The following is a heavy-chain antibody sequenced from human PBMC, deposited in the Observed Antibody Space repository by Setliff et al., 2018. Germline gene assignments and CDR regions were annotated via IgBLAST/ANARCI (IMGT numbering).Heavy chain of an antibody. CDR3: AREGVDTRSSTDYRYYMDV. Sequence: SVKVSCKASGGTFSSYGISWLRQAPGQGLEWMGGTIPSFGSTNYAQKFQGRVTIITDESTSTAYMELSSLRTEDSAVYYCAREGVDTRSSTDYRYYMDVWGKGTTVTVSS. J-gene: IGHJ6*03. CDR2: TIPSFGST. V-gene: IGHV1-69*05. CDR1: GGTFSSYG. D-gene: IGHD5-18*01.